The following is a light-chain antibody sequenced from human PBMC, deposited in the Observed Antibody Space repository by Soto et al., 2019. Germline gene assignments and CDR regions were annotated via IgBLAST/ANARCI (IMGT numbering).Light chain of an antibody. CDR3: QQLYTLPFT. J-gene: IGKJ5*01. V-gene: IGKV1-9*01. Sequence: DIQLTQSPSLLSASLGDRVTMTCRASHDISTFLAWYQQEPGKAPKLLIYEASTLQSGVPSRFSGSGSGTEFTLTISGLLPEDFAAYHCQQLYTLPFTFGQGTRLEI. CDR1: HDISTF. CDR2: EAS.